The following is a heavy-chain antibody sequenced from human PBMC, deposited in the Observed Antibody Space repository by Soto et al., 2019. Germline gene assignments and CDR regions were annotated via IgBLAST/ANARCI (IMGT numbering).Heavy chain of an antibody. Sequence: QVQLQESGPGLVKPSGTLSLTCAVSGGSISSSNWWSWVRQPPGKGLEWIGEIYHSGSTNYNPSLKSRVTLSAHQSTTRFSSRLMSVPAAYTAVYACARVPALGSCSGGSCYYCGMDVWGHGATVTVSS. V-gene: IGHV4-4*02. D-gene: IGHD2-15*01. CDR3: ARVPALGSCSGGSCYYCGMDV. CDR2: IYHSGST. J-gene: IGHJ6*02. CDR1: GGSISSSNW.